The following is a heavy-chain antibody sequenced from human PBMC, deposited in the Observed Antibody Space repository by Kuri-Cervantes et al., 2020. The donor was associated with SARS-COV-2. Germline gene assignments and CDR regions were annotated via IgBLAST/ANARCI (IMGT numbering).Heavy chain of an antibody. V-gene: IGHV1-2*02. Sequence: ASVKVSCKASGYTFTGYYMHWVRQAPGQGLEWMGWINPNSGGTNYAQKFQGRVTMTRDTSISTAYMELSRLRSDDTAVYYCASGEGDWLSQSFDYWAREPWSPSPQ. CDR1: GYTFTGYY. CDR2: INPNSGGT. CDR3: ASGEGDWLSQSFDY. J-gene: IGHJ4*02. D-gene: IGHD3-16*01.